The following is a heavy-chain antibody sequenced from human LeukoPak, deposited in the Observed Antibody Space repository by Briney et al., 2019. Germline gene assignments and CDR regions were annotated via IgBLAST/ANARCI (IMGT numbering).Heavy chain of an antibody. V-gene: IGHV4-39*01. Sequence: SETLSLTCTVSGGSISSSSYYWGWIRQPPGKGLEWIGSIYYSGSTYYNPSLKSRVTISVDTSKNQFSLKLSSVTAADTAVYYCARTSFGSGWLISWYFDLWGRGTLVTVSS. CDR1: GGSISSSSYY. J-gene: IGHJ2*01. CDR3: ARTSFGSGWLISWYFDL. D-gene: IGHD6-19*01. CDR2: IYYSGST.